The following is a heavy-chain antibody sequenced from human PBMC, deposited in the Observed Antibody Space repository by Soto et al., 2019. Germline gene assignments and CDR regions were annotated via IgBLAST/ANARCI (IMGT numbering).Heavy chain of an antibody. Sequence: GGSLRLSCAASGFTLSSYWMHWVRQAPGKGLVWVSRLNSDGSTTNYADSVKGRFTISRDNARNTVYLQMNSLRAEDTAVYYCVRDGYPAWVYGVDVCGQGTTVTVYS. CDR2: LNSDGSTT. J-gene: IGHJ6*02. CDR1: GFTLSSYW. CDR3: VRDGYPAWVYGVDV. V-gene: IGHV3-74*01. D-gene: IGHD1-1*01.